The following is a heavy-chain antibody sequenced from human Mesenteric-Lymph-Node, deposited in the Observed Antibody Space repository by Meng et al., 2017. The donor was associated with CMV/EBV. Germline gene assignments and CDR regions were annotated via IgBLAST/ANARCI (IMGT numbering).Heavy chain of an antibody. CDR2: ITGSGAST. CDR3: AKAGQSRTYSFYFDY. J-gene: IGHJ4*02. Sequence: GGSLRLSCAASGFTFSSYAMSWVRQAPGQGLQWVSSITGSGASTYYADSVKGRFTISRDNSKNTLYLQMNSLRAEDTAVYYCAKAGQSRTYSFYFDYWGQGTLVTVSS. CDR1: GFTFSSYA. V-gene: IGHV3-23*01. D-gene: IGHD2-21*01.